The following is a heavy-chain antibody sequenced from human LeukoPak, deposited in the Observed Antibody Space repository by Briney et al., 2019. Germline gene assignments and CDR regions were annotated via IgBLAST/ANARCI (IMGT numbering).Heavy chain of an antibody. J-gene: IGHJ4*02. CDR1: GFTFSSYS. Sequence: GGSLRLSCAAPGFTFSSYSMNWVRQAPGKGLEWVSHISSSSSTIYYADSVKGRFTISRDNAKNSLYLQMNSLRDEDTAVYYCARGVGYCSGTNCQLDYWGQGTLVTVSS. D-gene: IGHD2-2*01. CDR3: ARGVGYCSGTNCQLDY. V-gene: IGHV3-48*02. CDR2: ISSSSSTI.